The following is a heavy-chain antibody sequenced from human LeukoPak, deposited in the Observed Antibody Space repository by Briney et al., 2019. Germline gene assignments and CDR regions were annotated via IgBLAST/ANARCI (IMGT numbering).Heavy chain of an antibody. D-gene: IGHD4-17*01. CDR3: ARDRGVTTTTYYFDY. Sequence: ASVKVSCKASGGTFSSYAISWVRQAPGQGLEWMGGIIPIFGTANYAQKFQGRVTITADESTSTAYMELSSLRSEDTAVNYCARDRGVTTTTYYFDYWGQGTLVTVSS. CDR1: GGTFSSYA. CDR2: IIPIFGTA. J-gene: IGHJ4*02. V-gene: IGHV1-69*13.